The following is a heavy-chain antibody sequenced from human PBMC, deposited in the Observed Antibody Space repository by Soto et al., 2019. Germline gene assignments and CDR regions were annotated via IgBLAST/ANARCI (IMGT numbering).Heavy chain of an antibody. J-gene: IGHJ6*02. D-gene: IGHD3-9*01. Sequence: QVQLVQSGAEVKKPGASVKVSCKASGYTFTSYGISWVRQAPGQGLEWMGWISAYNGNTNYAQKLQGRVTMTTDTATSAAYMELRSLISDDTAVHDCARPLSAVSDYGMDVGCQGTTVTVFS. CDR2: ISAYNGNT. CDR1: GYTFTSYG. V-gene: IGHV1-18*01. CDR3: ARPLSAVSDYGMDV.